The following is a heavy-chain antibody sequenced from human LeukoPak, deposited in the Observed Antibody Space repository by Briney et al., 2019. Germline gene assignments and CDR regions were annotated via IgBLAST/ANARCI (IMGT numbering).Heavy chain of an antibody. Sequence: SETLSLTCAVYGGSFSGYYWSWIRQPPGKGLEWIGEINHSGSTNYNPSLKSRVTISVDTSNNQFSLKLSSVTAADTAVYYCARVNSSGWYVSYWGQGTLVTVSS. CDR3: ARVNSSGWYVSY. D-gene: IGHD6-19*01. CDR2: INHSGST. CDR1: GGSFSGYY. J-gene: IGHJ4*02. V-gene: IGHV4-34*01.